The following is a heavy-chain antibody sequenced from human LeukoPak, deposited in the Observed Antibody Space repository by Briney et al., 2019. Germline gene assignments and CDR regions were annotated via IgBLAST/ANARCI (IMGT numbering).Heavy chain of an antibody. D-gene: IGHD6-13*01. CDR2: ISWNSGSI. Sequence: GGSLRLSCAASGFTFDDYAMHWVRQAPGKGLEWVSGISWNSGSIGYADSVKGRFTISRDNAKNSLYLQVNSLRAEDTALYYCAKDTRSSSWYYFDYWGQGTLVTVSS. CDR1: GFTFDDYA. CDR3: AKDTRSSSWYYFDY. J-gene: IGHJ4*02. V-gene: IGHV3-9*01.